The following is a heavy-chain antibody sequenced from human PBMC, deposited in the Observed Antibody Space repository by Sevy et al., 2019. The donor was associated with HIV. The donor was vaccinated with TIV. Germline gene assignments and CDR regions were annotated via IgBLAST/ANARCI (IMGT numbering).Heavy chain of an antibody. J-gene: IGHJ4*02. CDR2: ISSSSSYI. CDR1: GFTFSSYS. V-gene: IGHV3-21*01. CDR3: ARGGHSSGWYGGY. D-gene: IGHD6-19*01. Sequence: GSLRLSCAASGFTFSSYSMNWVRQAPGKGLEWVSFISSSSSYIYYADSVKGRFTISRDNAKNSLYLQMNSLRAEDTAVYYCARGGHSSGWYGGYWGQGTLVTVSS.